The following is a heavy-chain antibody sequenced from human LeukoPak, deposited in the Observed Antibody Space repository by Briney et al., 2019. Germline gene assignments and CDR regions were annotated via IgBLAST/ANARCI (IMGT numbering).Heavy chain of an antibody. CDR2: IGSSSSYI. D-gene: IGHD1-26*01. V-gene: IGHV3-21*01. CDR1: GFTFSSYS. J-gene: IGHJ4*02. Sequence: GGSLRLSCAASGFTFSSYSMNWVRQAPGKGLEWVSSIGSSSSYIYYADSVKGRFTISRDNAKNSLYLQMNSLRAEDTAVYYCARGREILGYWGQGTLVTVSS. CDR3: ARGREILGY.